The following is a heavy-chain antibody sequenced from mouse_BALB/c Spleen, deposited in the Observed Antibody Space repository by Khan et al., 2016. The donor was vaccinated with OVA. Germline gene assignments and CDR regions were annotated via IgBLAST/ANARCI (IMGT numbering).Heavy chain of an antibody. V-gene: IGHV1-7*01. CDR1: GYTFTSYW. J-gene: IGHJ4*01. D-gene: IGHD1-1*01. CDR3: ASRGYGSSDAMDD. Sequence: VQLQESGAELAKPGASVKMSCKASGYTFTSYWMHWVKQRPGQGLEWIGYINPSTGYTEYNQKFKDKATLTADKSSSTAYMQLSSLTSEDSAVYYCASRGYGSSDAMDDWGQGTSVTVAS. CDR2: INPSTGYT.